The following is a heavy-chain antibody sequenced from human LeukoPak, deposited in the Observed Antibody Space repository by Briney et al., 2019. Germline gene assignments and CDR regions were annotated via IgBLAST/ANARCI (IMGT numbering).Heavy chain of an antibody. CDR1: GFTFSGHW. CDR3: ARGVEPLAANTLAY. D-gene: IGHD1-14*01. CDR2: LYSDGNT. Sequence: GGSLRLSCAASGFTFSGHWMSWVRQAPGKGLEWVSVLYSDGNTKYADSVQGRFTISRDNSKNTLYLEMNSLSPDDTAVYYCARGVEPLAANTLAYWGQGTLVTVSS. V-gene: IGHV3-53*01. J-gene: IGHJ4*02.